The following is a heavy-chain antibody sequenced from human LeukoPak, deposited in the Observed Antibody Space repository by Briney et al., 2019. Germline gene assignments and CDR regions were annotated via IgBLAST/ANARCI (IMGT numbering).Heavy chain of an antibody. J-gene: IGHJ5*01. Sequence: MPGGSLRLSCEASRFVFTNYYMSWVRQAPGKGLDWIATIAYDGDTKYYADPAEGRFTISRDNAKNSLSLQMNSLRAEDTAVYFCARAGTYDGYKVLDSWGQGTLVTVSS. CDR2: IAYDGDTK. V-gene: IGHV3-11*01. CDR1: RFVFTNYY. CDR3: ARAGTYDGYKVLDS. D-gene: IGHD5-24*01.